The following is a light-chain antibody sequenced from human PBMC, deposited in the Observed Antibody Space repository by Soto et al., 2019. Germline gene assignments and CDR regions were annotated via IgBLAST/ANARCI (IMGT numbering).Light chain of an antibody. CDR2: DVS. J-gene: IGLJ2*01. CDR1: SSDIGGYNY. Sequence: QSVLTQPPSASGSPGQSVTISCTGTSSDIGGYNYVSWYQQHPGKAPKLMLYDVSKRPSGVPDRFSGSKSGNTASLTVSGLQAEDEADYYCSSYAGSNNLVFGGGTKLTVL. V-gene: IGLV2-8*01. CDR3: SSYAGSNNLV.